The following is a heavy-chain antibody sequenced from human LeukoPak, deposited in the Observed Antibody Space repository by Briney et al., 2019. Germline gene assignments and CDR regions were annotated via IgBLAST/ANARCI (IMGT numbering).Heavy chain of an antibody. CDR3: ARDRTAPGLYFDL. V-gene: IGHV3-7*01. Sequence: PGGSLRLSCAVSGFTFNNYWMNWVRQAPGKGLEWVASIRQDGNEKSYVDSLKGRFTISRDNAKNSLYLQMSSLRAEDTAVYYCARDRTAPGLYFDLWGQGTLVTVSS. CDR2: IRQDGNEK. D-gene: IGHD6-13*01. CDR1: GFTFNNYW. J-gene: IGHJ4*01.